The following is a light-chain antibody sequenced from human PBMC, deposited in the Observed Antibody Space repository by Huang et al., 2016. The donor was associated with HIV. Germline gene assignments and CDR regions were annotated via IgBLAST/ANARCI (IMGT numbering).Light chain of an antibody. CDR1: QSISNY. J-gene: IGKJ1*01. Sequence: DIQMTQSPSSLSASVGDRVTITCRASQSISNYLNWYQQKPGKAPKFLMFAASSLQSGVPSRFSGNGSGKHFTLTINSLQPEDFATYYCQQSFSTLTWTFGQGTKVEIK. CDR3: QQSFSTLTWT. CDR2: AAS. V-gene: IGKV1-39*01.